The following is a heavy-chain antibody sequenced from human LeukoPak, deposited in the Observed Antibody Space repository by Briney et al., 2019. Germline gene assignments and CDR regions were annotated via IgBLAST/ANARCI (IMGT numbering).Heavy chain of an antibody. CDR2: ISSSAGTI. V-gene: IGHV3-48*03. Sequence: GGSLRLSCVASAFTFSSYEMNWVRQAPGKGLEWVSYISSSAGTIYYAASVKGRFTISRDSAKNSLYLQMNSLRGEDTAVYYCARFVWNTAAFDYWGPGTLVTVSS. CDR3: ARFVWNTAAFDY. D-gene: IGHD3-16*01. J-gene: IGHJ4*02. CDR1: AFTFSSYE.